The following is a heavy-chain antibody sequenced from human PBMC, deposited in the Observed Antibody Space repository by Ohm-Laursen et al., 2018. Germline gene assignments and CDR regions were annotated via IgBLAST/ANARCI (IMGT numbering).Heavy chain of an antibody. CDR2: INHSGST. Sequence: SQTLSLTCAVYGGSFSGYYWSWIRQPPGKGLEWIGEINHSGSTNYNPSLKSRVTISVDTSKNQFSLKLSSVTAADTAVYYCARSWSYGPDYWGQGTLVTVSS. CDR1: GGSFSGYY. V-gene: IGHV4-34*01. CDR3: ARSWSYGPDY. J-gene: IGHJ4*02. D-gene: IGHD5-18*01.